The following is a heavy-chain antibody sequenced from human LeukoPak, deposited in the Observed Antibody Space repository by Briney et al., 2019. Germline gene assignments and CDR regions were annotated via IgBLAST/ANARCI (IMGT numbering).Heavy chain of an antibody. Sequence: SETLSLTCAVYGGSFSGYYWSWIRQPPGKGLEWIGEINHSGSTNYNPSLKSRVTMSLDTSKNQFSLKLSSVTAADTAVYYCARKALPGNWFDPWGQGALVTVSS. CDR1: GGSFSGYY. CDR3: ARKALPGNWFDP. V-gene: IGHV4-34*01. CDR2: INHSGST. J-gene: IGHJ5*02.